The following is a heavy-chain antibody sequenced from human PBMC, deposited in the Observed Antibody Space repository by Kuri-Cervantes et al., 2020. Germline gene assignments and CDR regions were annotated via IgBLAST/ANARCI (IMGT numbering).Heavy chain of an antibody. D-gene: IGHD3-9*01. CDR1: GGSISSGYY. J-gene: IGHJ6*02. CDR3: AKYVRVVAEDRYGLDV. V-gene: IGHV3-23*01. CDR2: ITDSGVTT. Sequence: ETLSLTCTVSGGSISSGYYWAWVRQAPGKGLVWVSSITDSGVTTYYADSVRGRFTVSRDNSKNTLYLEMSSLRAEDTALYYCAKYVRVVAEDRYGLDVWGQGTTVTVSS.